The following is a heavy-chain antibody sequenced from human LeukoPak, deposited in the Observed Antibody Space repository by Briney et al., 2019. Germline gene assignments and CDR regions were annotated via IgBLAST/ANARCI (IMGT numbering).Heavy chain of an antibody. V-gene: IGHV3-7*04. Sequence: TAETLTLSCAASGITFSSCWKNWGRLGQRQGLEWVSNGGRYCRRHSYINSVLGRFSISTDNARSTLFLQMDSLRAADTALYFCAGGKTGGNWYFDRWGRGTLVTVSS. CDR1: GITFSSCW. J-gene: IGHJ2*01. CDR2: GGRYCRRH. CDR3: AGGKTGGNWYFDR.